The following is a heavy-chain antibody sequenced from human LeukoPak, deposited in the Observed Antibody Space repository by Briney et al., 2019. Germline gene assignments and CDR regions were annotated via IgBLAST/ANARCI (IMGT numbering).Heavy chain of an antibody. Sequence: PGGSLRLSCAASGFTFSGSWMHWVRQTPGKGLVWVSRIIGDGSVTSYADSVKGRFTISRDNSKNTLYLQMNSLRAEDTAVYYCAKHSTISGSIDFWGQGTLVTVSS. J-gene: IGHJ4*02. CDR2: IIGDGSVT. D-gene: IGHD3-3*01. V-gene: IGHV3-74*01. CDR1: GFTFSGSW. CDR3: AKHSTISGSIDF.